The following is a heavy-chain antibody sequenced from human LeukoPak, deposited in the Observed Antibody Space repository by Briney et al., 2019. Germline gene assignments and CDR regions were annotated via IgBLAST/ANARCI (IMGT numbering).Heavy chain of an antibody. J-gene: IGHJ5*02. CDR3: ARDRPVLLWFGELPTGGFDP. V-gene: IGHV4-4*07. Sequence: SETLSLTCTVSGGSISNYFWSWIRQPAGKGLEWIGRLYTTGNRNYNPSLKSRVTMSVDTSKNQFSLKLSSVTAADTAVYYCARDRPVLLWFGELPTGGFDPWGQGTLVTVSS. CDR2: LYTTGNR. CDR1: GGSISNYF. D-gene: IGHD3-10*01.